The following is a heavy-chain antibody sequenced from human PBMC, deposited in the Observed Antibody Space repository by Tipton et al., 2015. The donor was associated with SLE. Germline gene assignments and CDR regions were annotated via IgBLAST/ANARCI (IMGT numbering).Heavy chain of an antibody. V-gene: IGHV4-4*07. Sequence: TLSLTCTVSGDSFSSSYWSWIRQPAGKGLEWIGCVYASGRTNYNPSLKSRVTISLDTSRNQISLNLSSVTAADTAVYYCARLPEYYFDAWGQGTLVTVSS. CDR2: VYASGRT. D-gene: IGHD3-16*01. CDR1: GDSFSSSY. CDR3: ARLPEYYFDA. J-gene: IGHJ4*02.